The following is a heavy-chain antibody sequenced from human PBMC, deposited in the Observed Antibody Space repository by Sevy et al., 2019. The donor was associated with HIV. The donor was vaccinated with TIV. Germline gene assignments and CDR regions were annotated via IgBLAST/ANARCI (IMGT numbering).Heavy chain of an antibody. CDR1: GFTFSSYT. D-gene: IGHD4-17*01. V-gene: IGHV3-33*08. CDR2: IWFDGSNT. J-gene: IGHJ4*02. Sequence: GGSLRLSCAVSGFTFSSYTMNWVRQAPGKGLEWVALIWFDGSNTYYADSVKGRFTISRDIAKNTLHLQMNSLRAEDTAVYYCARDLEFYDYGDYGPAFMPDYWGQGTLVTVSS. CDR3: ARDLEFYDYGDYGPAFMPDY.